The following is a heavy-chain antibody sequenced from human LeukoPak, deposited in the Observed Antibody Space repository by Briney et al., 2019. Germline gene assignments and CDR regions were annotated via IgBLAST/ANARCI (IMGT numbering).Heavy chain of an antibody. V-gene: IGHV5-51*01. CDR3: ARSRAPGAADAFDI. Sequence: GASLKISCKDSGYSFTSYWIGWVRQMPGKGLEWMGIIYPGDSDTRYSPSFQGQVTISADKSINTAYLQWSSLKPPDTAMYYCARSRAPGAADAFDIWGQGTMVTVSS. J-gene: IGHJ3*02. CDR2: IYPGDSDT. CDR1: GYSFTSYW. D-gene: IGHD7-27*01.